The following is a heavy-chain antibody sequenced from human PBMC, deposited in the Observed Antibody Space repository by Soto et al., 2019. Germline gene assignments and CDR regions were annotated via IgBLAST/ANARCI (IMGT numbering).Heavy chain of an antibody. V-gene: IGHV4-59*01. CDR1: GGSFSSYY. Sequence: SETLSLTCTVYGGSFSSYYWSWIRQPPGKGLEWIGYINYSGSTNCNPSLKSRVTISVDTSKNQFSLKLSSVTAAATAVYYWARGQGVGYSGSWLRTRVDYYDRMDVGGQGTTVT. J-gene: IGHJ6*02. CDR2: INYSGST. D-gene: IGHD6-13*01. CDR3: ARGQGVGYSGSWLRTRVDYYDRMDV.